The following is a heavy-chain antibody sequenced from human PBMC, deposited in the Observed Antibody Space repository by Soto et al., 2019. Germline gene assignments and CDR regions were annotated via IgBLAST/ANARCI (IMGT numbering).Heavy chain of an antibody. CDR1: GFTFTNYW. J-gene: IGHJ6*03. CDR2: INPDGSIT. V-gene: IGHV3-74*01. CDR3: VRVRCGYYYVDA. D-gene: IGHD2-15*01. Sequence: EVQLVESGGGLVQPGESLRLSCAASGFTFTNYWMHWVRQAPGKGLAWVSRINPDGSITSHADSVKGRFTISRDNAKNSLYLQMSSRRAEDTAVYSCVRVRCGYYYVDAWGKGTTVT.